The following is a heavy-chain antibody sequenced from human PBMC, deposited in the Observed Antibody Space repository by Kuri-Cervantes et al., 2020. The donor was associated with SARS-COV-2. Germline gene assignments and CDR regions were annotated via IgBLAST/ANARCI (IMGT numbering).Heavy chain of an antibody. J-gene: IGHJ1*01. CDR3: AKVNIAAAGSKHFQH. V-gene: IGHV3-20*04. D-gene: IGHD6-13*01. CDR1: GFTFDDYG. Sequence: GGSLRLSCAASGFTFDDYGMSRVRQAPGKGLEWVSGINWNGGSTGYADSVKGRFTISRDNAKNSLYLQMNSLRAEDTAVYYCAKVNIAAAGSKHFQHWGQGTLVTVSS. CDR2: INWNGGST.